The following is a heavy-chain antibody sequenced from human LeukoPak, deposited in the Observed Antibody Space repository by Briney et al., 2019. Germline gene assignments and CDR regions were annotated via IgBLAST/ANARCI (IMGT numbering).Heavy chain of an antibody. Sequence: GGSLRLSCAASGFTFSSYSMNWVRQAPGKGLEWVSYISSSSSTIYYADSVKGRFTISRDNAKNSLYLQMNSLRAEDTAVYYCARETEGDTASHWGQGTLVTVSS. D-gene: IGHD1-14*01. CDR2: ISSSSSTI. CDR1: GFTFSSYS. J-gene: IGHJ4*02. CDR3: ARETEGDTASH. V-gene: IGHV3-48*01.